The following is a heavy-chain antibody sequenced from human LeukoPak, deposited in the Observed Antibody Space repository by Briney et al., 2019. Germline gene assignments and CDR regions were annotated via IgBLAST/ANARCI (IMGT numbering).Heavy chain of an antibody. CDR3: ARRAGAYSHPYDY. J-gene: IGHJ4*02. D-gene: IGHD4/OR15-4a*01. Sequence: GGSLRLSCVASGFTFGDYSMDWVRQAPGKGLEWVASISGSSSFIFYADSLKGRFTISRDNSKNTLYLQMNSLRAEDTAVYYCARRAGAYSHPYDYWGQGTLVTVSS. V-gene: IGHV3-21*04. CDR2: ISGSSSFI. CDR1: GFTFGDYS.